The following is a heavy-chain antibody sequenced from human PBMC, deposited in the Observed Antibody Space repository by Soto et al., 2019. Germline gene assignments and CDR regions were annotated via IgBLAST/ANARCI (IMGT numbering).Heavy chain of an antibody. CDR3: AKDTFYYSSSGYYDFDS. CDR2: VSHDGSNE. CDR1: RFTLNRYG. D-gene: IGHD3-22*01. Sequence: GGSLRLSCAASRFTLNRYGMHCVHHAPVKGLEWMAVVSHDGSNEHYADSVKGRFTISRDNSKNTLYLQMNSLRAEDTAVYYCAKDTFYYSSSGYYDFDSWGQGT. V-gene: IGHV3-30*18. J-gene: IGHJ4*02.